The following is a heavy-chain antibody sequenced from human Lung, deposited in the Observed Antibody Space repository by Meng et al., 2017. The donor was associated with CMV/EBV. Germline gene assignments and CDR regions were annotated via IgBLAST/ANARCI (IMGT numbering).Heavy chain of an antibody. D-gene: IGHD1-1*01. CDR3: ARTSRPTRDFDY. J-gene: IGHJ4*02. Sequence: GGSLRLSCAASGFTFSDHYMDWVRQAPGKGLEWVARIRNKASSYTTEYAASVRGRFTNTRDDSKLLYLQMNSLTTEDTAVYFCARTSRPTRDFDYWGQGTLVTVSS. CDR1: GFTFSDHY. CDR2: IRNKASSYTT. V-gene: IGHV3-72*01.